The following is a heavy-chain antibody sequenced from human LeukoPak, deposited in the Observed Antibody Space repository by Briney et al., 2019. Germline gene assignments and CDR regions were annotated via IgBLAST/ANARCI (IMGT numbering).Heavy chain of an antibody. J-gene: IGHJ4*02. Sequence: SENLSLTCTVSGYSISNGYYWGWVRQPPGKGLEWIGIIYHSGSTYYNPSLESRVTMSVDTSKNQFSLRLTSVTAADTAVYFCTRGPAPPNPTDYWGQGTLVTVSS. CDR3: TRGPAPPNPTDY. V-gene: IGHV4-38-2*02. CDR2: IYHSGST. CDR1: GYSISNGYY. D-gene: IGHD1-14*01.